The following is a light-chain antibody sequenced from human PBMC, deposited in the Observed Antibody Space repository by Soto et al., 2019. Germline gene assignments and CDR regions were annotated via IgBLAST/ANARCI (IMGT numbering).Light chain of an antibody. CDR3: QRYDSFRT. CDR2: KAS. V-gene: IGKV1-5*03. Sequence: DIQMTQSPSSLSASVLDIVTIACRASQSISNWLAWYQQKPGKVPKLLIYKASTLESGVPSRFSGSASGTEFTLTISSLQPDDFATYYCQRYDSFRTFGQGTKVDIK. J-gene: IGKJ1*01. CDR1: QSISNW.